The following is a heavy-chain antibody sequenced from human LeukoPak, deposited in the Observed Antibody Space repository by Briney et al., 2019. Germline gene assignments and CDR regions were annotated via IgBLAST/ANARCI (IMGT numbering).Heavy chain of an antibody. CDR2: IYYSGGT. CDR3: ARDVAAAGTGYFDY. J-gene: IGHJ4*02. CDR1: GGSNSSYY. D-gene: IGHD6-13*01. Sequence: SETLSLTCTVSGGSNSSYYWSWIRQPPGEGLEWIGYIYYSGGTNYNPSLKSRVTISVDTSKNQFSLKLSSVTAADTAVYYCARDVAAAGTGYFDYWGQGTLVTVSS. V-gene: IGHV4-59*01.